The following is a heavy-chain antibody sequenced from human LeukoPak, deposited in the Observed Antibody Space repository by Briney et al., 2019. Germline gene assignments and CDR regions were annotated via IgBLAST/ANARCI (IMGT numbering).Heavy chain of an antibody. D-gene: IGHD3-3*01. V-gene: IGHV3-74*01. Sequence: GGSLRLSCAASGFTFSNYWMHWVRQTPGKGLVWVSRINGDGSSIAYADSVKGRFTTPRDNAKNTLYLQMNSPRAEDAAVYYCARITIFGVVPLYGMDVWGQGTTVTVSS. CDR1: GFTFSNYW. CDR2: INGDGSSI. CDR3: ARITIFGVVPLYGMDV. J-gene: IGHJ6*02.